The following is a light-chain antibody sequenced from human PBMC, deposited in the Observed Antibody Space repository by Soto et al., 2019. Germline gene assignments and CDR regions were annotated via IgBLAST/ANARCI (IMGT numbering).Light chain of an antibody. V-gene: IGKV3-20*01. CDR2: DSS. CDR1: PSVSSTD. Sequence: EIVLTQSPGTLSLSPGERDTLSCRASPSVSSTDLAWSQQNPGKAPRLLIYDSSSRATGIPDRFSGTGSGTDFTLTISRLDPEDFSVYYCQQYGDSPATFSQGTRLEIK. J-gene: IGKJ5*01. CDR3: QQYGDSPAT.